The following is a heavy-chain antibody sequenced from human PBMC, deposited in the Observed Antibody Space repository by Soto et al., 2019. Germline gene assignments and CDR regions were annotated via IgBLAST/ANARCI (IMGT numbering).Heavy chain of an antibody. CDR1: GGSISSSSYN. CDR3: ARFSGNAFDI. J-gene: IGHJ3*02. V-gene: IGHV4-39*01. CDR2: IYYNGDT. Sequence: SETLSLTCAVSGGSISSSSYNWDWIRQPPGKGLEWIGTIYYNGDTDYNPSLKSRAAISVDAYDFQFSLKLTSVNAADTSIYYCARFSGNAFDIWGHGTMVTVSS.